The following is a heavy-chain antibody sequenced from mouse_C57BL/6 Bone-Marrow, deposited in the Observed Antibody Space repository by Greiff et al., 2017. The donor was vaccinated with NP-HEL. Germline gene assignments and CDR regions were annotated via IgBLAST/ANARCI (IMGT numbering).Heavy chain of an antibody. CDR1: GYTFTDYY. J-gene: IGHJ4*01. CDR3: ARVGQLRPY. Sequence: EVQLQQSGPELVKPGASVMISCKASGYTFTDYYLNWVKQSHGKSLEWIGDINPNNGGTSHNQKLKGKATLTVDKSSSTDYMELRSLTSEDAAVYCCARVGQLRPYWGQGTSVTVSS. V-gene: IGHV1-26*01. D-gene: IGHD3-2*02. CDR2: INPNNGGT.